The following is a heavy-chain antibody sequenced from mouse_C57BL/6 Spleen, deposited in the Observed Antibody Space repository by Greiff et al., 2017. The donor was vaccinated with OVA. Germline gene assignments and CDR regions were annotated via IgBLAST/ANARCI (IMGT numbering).Heavy chain of an antibody. CDR3: TRLPDGYLFDY. D-gene: IGHD2-3*01. V-gene: IGHV1-82*01. Sequence: SGPELVKPGASVKISCKASGYAFSSSWMNWVKQRPGKGLEWIGRIYPGDGDTIYNGKFKGKATLTADKSSSTAYMQLSSLTSEDSAVYFCTRLPDGYLFDYWGQGTTLTVSS. CDR1: GYAFSSSW. J-gene: IGHJ2*01. CDR2: IYPGDGDT.